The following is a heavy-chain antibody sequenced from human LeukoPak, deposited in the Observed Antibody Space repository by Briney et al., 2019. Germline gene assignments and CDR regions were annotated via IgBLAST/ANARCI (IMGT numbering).Heavy chain of an antibody. CDR3: VREWGGGSNWSDH. J-gene: IGHJ5*02. Sequence: GGSLRLSCAASGFTFSKYWMNWVRQAPGKGLDWVATTTQDGSGEYYVDSLKGRFTISRDNAKNSLYLQMNSLRAEDTAVYYCVREWGGGSNWSDHWGRGTLVTVSS. CDR2: TTQDGSGE. D-gene: IGHD3-16*01. V-gene: IGHV3-7*01. CDR1: GFTFSKYW.